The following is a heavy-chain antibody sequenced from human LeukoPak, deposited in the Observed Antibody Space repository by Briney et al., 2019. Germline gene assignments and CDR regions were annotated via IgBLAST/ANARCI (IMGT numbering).Heavy chain of an antibody. V-gene: IGHV4-38-2*02. J-gene: IGHJ4*02. Sequence: SGTLSLTCTGSVGSISSGYYWGWVRQPPGKGLEWGGSIYHSGRSFYNPSLKDGLTISVHRSKNEFSLTLTAVTAGDTAGCYCARLYLPATRFDYWGQGTLVTVSS. CDR1: VGSISSGYY. CDR2: IYHSGRS. D-gene: IGHD5-24*01. CDR3: ARLYLPATRFDY.